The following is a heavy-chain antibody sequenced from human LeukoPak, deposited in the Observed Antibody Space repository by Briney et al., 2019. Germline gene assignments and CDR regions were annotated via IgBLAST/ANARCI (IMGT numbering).Heavy chain of an antibody. D-gene: IGHD3-10*01. CDR3: ALTAYGSGSYFSFDY. Sequence: SETLSLTCTVSGGSISSYYWSWIRQPPGKGLEWIGYIYYSGSTNYNPSLKSRVTISVDTSKNQFSLKLSSVTAADTAVYYCALTAYGSGSYFSFDYWGQGTLVTVSS. CDR2: IYYSGST. V-gene: IGHV4-59*08. J-gene: IGHJ4*02. CDR1: GGSISSYY.